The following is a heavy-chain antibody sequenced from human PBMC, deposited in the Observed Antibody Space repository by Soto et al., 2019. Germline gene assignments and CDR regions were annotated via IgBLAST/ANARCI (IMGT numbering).Heavy chain of an antibody. CDR1: GFTFSSYG. CDR2: ISGSGDNT. V-gene: IGHV3-23*04. CDR3: ARDGGGSLFNWLDP. J-gene: IGHJ5*02. Sequence: EVQLVESGGGLVKPGGSLRLSCAASGFTFSSYGMSWVRQAPGKGLEWVSGISGSGDNTYYADSVKGRFTISRDKSKNTLYLQMSSLRAEDTAVYFCARDGGGSLFNWLDPWGQGTLVTVSS. D-gene: IGHD2-15*01.